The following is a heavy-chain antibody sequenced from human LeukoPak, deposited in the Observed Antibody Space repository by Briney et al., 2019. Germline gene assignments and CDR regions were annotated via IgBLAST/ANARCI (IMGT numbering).Heavy chain of an antibody. CDR2: LYSSGIT. CDR3: ARGPVRRYSYESSCFYTSDCFCDM. J-gene: IGHJ2*01. V-gene: IGHV4-59*01. CDR1: GDSMISYY. Sequence: SETLSLTCTLSGDSMISYYWSWVRQSPGKGLEWIGYLYSSGITKYNPSLQSRVTISVDTSKNQFSLRLRSVTAADTAVYFCARGPVRRYSYESSCFYTSDCFCDMWGRGTLVTVSS. D-gene: IGHD3-22*01.